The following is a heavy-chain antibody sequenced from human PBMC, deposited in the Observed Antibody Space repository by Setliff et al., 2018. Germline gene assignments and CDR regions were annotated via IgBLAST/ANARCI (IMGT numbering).Heavy chain of an antibody. D-gene: IGHD2-21*02. J-gene: IGHJ4*02. CDR3: ARGFDVCGGGACYADGPYYFDY. CDR1: GESFSGHY. CDR2: INHSGST. Sequence: TLSLTCAVYGESFSGHYWSWIRQPPGKGLEWIGEINHSGSTNYNPSLKSRVTISVDTSKNQFSLKLSSVAAADTAVYYCARGFDVCGGGACYADGPYYFDYWGLGTLVTVSS. V-gene: IGHV4-34*01.